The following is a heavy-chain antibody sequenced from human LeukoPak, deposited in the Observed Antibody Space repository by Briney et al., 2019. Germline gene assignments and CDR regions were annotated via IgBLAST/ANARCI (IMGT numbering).Heavy chain of an antibody. CDR3: ARREDIVVVPAAIPRGGYFDWLGAFDI. J-gene: IGHJ3*02. Sequence: ASVKVSCKASVGTFSSYAISWVRQAPGQGLEWRGGIIPIFGTANYAQKFQGRVTITADESTSTAYMELSSLRSEDTAVYYCARREDIVVVPAAIPRGGYFDWLGAFDIWGPGTMVTVSS. D-gene: IGHD2-2*02. CDR2: IIPIFGTA. CDR1: VGTFSSYA. V-gene: IGHV1-69*01.